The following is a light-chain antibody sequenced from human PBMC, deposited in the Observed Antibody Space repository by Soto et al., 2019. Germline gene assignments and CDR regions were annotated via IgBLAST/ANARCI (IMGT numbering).Light chain of an antibody. CDR1: QSVSSN. CDR3: HQYNNWPT. J-gene: IGKJ1*01. Sequence: EIVMTQSPATLSVSRGERATLSCRASQSVSSNLAWYQQTPGQAPRLLIYGASTRATGIPARFSGSGSGTEFTITISSLQSEDSAIYYCHQYNNWPTFGQGNKVEIK. V-gene: IGKV3-15*01. CDR2: GAS.